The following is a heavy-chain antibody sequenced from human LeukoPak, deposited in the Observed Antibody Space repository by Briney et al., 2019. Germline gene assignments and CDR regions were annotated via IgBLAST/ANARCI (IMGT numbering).Heavy chain of an antibody. CDR1: GYSFTSYW. CDR2: IYPGDSDT. D-gene: IGHD1-26*01. V-gene: IGHV5-51*01. J-gene: IGHJ6*03. CDR3: ARHQSKWDSYYYYYYMDV. Sequence: GESLKISCKGSGYSFTSYWIGWVRQMPGKGLEWMGIIYPGDSDTRYSPSFQGQVTISADKSISTAYLQWSSLKASDTAVYYCARHQSKWDSYYYYYYMDVWGKGTTVTVSS.